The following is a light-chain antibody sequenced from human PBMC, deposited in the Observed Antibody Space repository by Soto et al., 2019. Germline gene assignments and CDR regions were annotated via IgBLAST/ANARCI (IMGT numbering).Light chain of an antibody. Sequence: QPVLTQPPSVSGGPGQRVTISCTGSSPNIGSTYDVQWYQQLPGTAPKLLIHGNTDRPSGVPDRFSGSKSGTSASLAITGLQADDEADYYCQSYDDSLSVHYVFGTGTKVTVL. CDR3: QSYDDSLSVHYV. J-gene: IGLJ1*01. CDR2: GNT. V-gene: IGLV1-40*01. CDR1: SPNIGSTYD.